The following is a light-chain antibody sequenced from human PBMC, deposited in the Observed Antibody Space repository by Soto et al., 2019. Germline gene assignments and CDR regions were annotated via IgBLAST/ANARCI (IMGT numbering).Light chain of an antibody. J-gene: IGLJ3*02. CDR2: EVS. CDR3: SSFTSINTWV. CDR1: SSDVVGYNY. V-gene: IGLV2-14*01. Sequence: QSALTQPASVSGSPGQSITISCTGTSSDVVGYNYVSWYQQHPGKAPKLMIYEVSNRPSRVSNRFSGSKSGNTASLTISGLQAEDEADYYCSSFTSINTWVFGGGTKLTVL.